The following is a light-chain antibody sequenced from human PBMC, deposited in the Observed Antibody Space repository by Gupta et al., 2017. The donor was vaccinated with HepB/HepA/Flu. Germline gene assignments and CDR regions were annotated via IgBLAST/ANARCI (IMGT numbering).Light chain of an antibody. Sequence: AIQMTQSPSSLSASVGDRVTITCRASQDINTDLSWYQQAPGKAPKILISAASNLQSGVPSRFNGSGSGTEFALTISSLRPEDLATYYCRQDYSYPLTFGQGTKVEIK. CDR2: AAS. V-gene: IGKV1-6*01. CDR1: QDINTD. J-gene: IGKJ1*01. CDR3: RQDYSYPLT.